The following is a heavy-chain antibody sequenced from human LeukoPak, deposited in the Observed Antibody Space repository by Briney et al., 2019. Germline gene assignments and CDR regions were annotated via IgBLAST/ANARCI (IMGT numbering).Heavy chain of an antibody. V-gene: IGHV3-23*01. CDR3: AKLVLLWFGELSGAFDI. Sequence: QPGGSLRLSCAASGFTFSSYAMSWVRQAPGKGLEWVSAISGSGGSTYYADSVKGRFTISRDNSKNTLYLQMNSLRAEDTAVYYCAKLVLLWFGELSGAFDIWGQGTMVTVSS. D-gene: IGHD3-10*01. CDR2: ISGSGGST. CDR1: GFTFSSYA. J-gene: IGHJ3*02.